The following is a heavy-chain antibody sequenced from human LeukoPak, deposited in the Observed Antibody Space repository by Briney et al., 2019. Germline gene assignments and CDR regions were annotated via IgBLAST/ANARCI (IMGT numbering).Heavy chain of an antibody. V-gene: IGHV3-30-3*01. CDR1: RLTFSSYA. CDR3: ARAGYHDSRSYGWGAFDI. Sequence: PGRCLSLSCAASRLTFSSYAMHWVSHSPSKGLDQEWVTLLSYDANKYYADSEKGQFTISKDSSTNTLYLQMNSLRSDDTAVYYCARAGYHDSRSYGWGAFDIWGQGTMVTVSS. J-gene: IGHJ3*02. CDR2: LSYDANK. D-gene: IGHD3-22*01.